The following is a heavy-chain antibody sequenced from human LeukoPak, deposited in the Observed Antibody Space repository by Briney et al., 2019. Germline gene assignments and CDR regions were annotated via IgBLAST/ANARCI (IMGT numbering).Heavy chain of an antibody. CDR2: IYYSGST. J-gene: IGHJ6*03. V-gene: IGHV4-59*01. D-gene: IGHD1-26*01. Sequence: SETLSLTCTVSGGSISSYYWSWIRQPAGKGLEWIGYIYYSGSTNYNPSLKSRVTISVDTSKNQFSLKLSSVTAADTAVYYCARNLVGASDYYYYMDVWGKGTTVTVSS. CDR1: GGSISSYY. CDR3: ARNLVGASDYYYYMDV.